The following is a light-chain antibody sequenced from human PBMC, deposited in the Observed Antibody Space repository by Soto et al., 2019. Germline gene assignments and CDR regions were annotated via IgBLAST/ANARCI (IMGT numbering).Light chain of an antibody. Sequence: QSALTQPRSVSGSPGQSVTISCTGTSNDVGGYNFVSWYQQHPGKVPKLIIFSNNQRPSGVPDRFSGSKSGTSASLAISGLQSEDEATYYCATWDDGLSGWLFGGGTKLTVL. CDR2: SNN. CDR1: SNDVGGYNF. J-gene: IGLJ3*02. V-gene: IGLV2-11*01. CDR3: ATWDDGLSGWL.